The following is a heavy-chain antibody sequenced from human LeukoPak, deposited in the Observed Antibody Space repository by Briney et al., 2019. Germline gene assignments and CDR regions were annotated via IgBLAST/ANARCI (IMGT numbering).Heavy chain of an antibody. CDR2: ISAYNGNT. CDR1: GFSFTDYG. V-gene: IGHV1-18*01. D-gene: IGHD2-15*01. Sequence: ASVKVSCKASGFSFTDYGISWVRQAPGEGLEWMGWISAYNGNTDYEQNVQGRVTMTTDTSTSTAYMELRSLRSDDTAIYYWARVYYPRGVYCSGGRPHLDNGGQETLVTVSS. J-gene: IGHJ4*02. CDR3: ARVYYPRGVYCSGGRPHLDN.